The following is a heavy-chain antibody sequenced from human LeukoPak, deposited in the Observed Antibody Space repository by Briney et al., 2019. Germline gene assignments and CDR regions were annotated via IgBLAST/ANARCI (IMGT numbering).Heavy chain of an antibody. CDR2: INPNSGGT. J-gene: IGHJ4*02. CDR1: GYTFTDYY. Sequence: ASVKVSCKTSGYTFTDYYLHWVRQAPGQGLEWMGWINPNSGGTNYAQKLQGRVTMTTDTSTSTAYMELRSVTAADTAVYYCARGFRGASFDYWGQGTLVTVSS. CDR3: ARGFRGASFDY. V-gene: IGHV1-2*02. D-gene: IGHD1-26*01.